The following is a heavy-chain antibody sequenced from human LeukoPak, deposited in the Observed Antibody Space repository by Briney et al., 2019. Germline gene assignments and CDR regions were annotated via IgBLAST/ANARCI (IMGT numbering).Heavy chain of an antibody. V-gene: IGHV3-30-3*01. CDR2: ISYDGSNK. CDR1: GFTFSSYA. Sequence: GGSLRLSCAASGFTFSSYAMHWVRQAPGKGLEWVAVISYDGSNKYYADSVKGRFTISRDNSKNTLYLQMNSLRAEDTAVYYCARDPDGDYYFDYWGQGTLVTVSS. J-gene: IGHJ4*02. D-gene: IGHD4-17*01. CDR3: ARDPDGDYYFDY.